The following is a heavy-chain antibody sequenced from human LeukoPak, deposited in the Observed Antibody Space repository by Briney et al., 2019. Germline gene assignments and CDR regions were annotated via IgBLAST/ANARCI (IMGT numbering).Heavy chain of an antibody. CDR3: ARRYYGSGGTNDY. J-gene: IGHJ4*02. Sequence: SETPSLTCAVYGGSFSGYYWSWIRQPPGKGLEWIGEINHSGSTNYNPSLKSRVTISVDTSKNQFSLKLSSVTAADTAVYYCARRYYGSGGTNDYWGQGTLVTVSS. CDR2: INHSGST. D-gene: IGHD3-10*01. CDR1: GGSFSGYY. V-gene: IGHV4-34*01.